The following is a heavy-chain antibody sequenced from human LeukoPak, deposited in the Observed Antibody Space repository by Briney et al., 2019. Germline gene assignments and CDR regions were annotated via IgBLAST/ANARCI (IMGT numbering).Heavy chain of an antibody. J-gene: IGHJ4*02. V-gene: IGHV3-20*04. CDR2: LNWNGGST. D-gene: IGHD6-19*01. Sequence: PWGSLRLSCAASGFSFDDYGMSWVRQAPGKGLEWVSGLNWNGGSTGYADSVKGRFTISRDNAKNSLYLQMNSLRAEDTALYYCARDERLSSGWYYFDYWGQGTLVTVSS. CDR3: ARDERLSSGWYYFDY. CDR1: GFSFDDYG.